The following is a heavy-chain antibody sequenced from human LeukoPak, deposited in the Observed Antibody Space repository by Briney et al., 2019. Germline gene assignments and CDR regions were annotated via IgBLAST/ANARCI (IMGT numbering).Heavy chain of an antibody. Sequence: GGSPGPSPAPSGLPFSAVWISGVAGAPGKGLGGGANIRKDGSEKYYVASVKSRFIISRDNAKNSLYLQMNSLTAADTAVYYCARVKSGSWYYYYYYMDVWGKGTTVTVSS. CDR2: IRKDGSEK. V-gene: IGHV3-7*01. CDR3: ARVKSGSWYYYYYYMDV. J-gene: IGHJ6*03. CDR1: GLPFSAVW. D-gene: IGHD6-13*01.